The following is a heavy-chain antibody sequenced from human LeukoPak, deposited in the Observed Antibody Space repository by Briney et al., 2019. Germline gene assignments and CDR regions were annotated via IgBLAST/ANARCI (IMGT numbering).Heavy chain of an antibody. J-gene: IGHJ6*02. D-gene: IGHD2-2*01. V-gene: IGHV4-31*03. CDR3: ARDSLGYCSSTSCYGDSVYNYYGMDV. CDR1: GGSISSGGNY. CDR2: IYYSGST. Sequence: RPSETLSLTCTVSGGSISSGGNYWSWIRQHPGKGLEWIGYIYYSGSTYYNPSLKSRVTISVDTSKNQFSLKLSSVTAADTAVYYCARDSLGYCSSTSCYGDSVYNYYGMDVWGQGTTVTVSS.